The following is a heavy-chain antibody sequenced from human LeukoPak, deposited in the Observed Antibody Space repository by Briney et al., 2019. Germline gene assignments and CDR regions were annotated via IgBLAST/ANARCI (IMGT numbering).Heavy chain of an antibody. CDR2: IYYSGIT. D-gene: IGHD2-15*01. V-gene: IGHV4-30-4*01. CDR1: GGSISSGDYY. J-gene: IGHJ4*02. Sequence: SETLSLTCTVSGGSISSGDYYWSWIRQPPGKGLEWIGYIYYSGITYSNPSLKSRVTISVDTSKNQFSLKLSSVTAADTAVYYCARGCGGGSCYGSFDYWGQGTLVTVPS. CDR3: ARGCGGGSCYGSFDY.